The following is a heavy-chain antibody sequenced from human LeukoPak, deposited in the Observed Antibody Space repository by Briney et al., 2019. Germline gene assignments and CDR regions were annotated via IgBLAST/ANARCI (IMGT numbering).Heavy chain of an antibody. Sequence: PGGSLRLSCAASGFTFSSYSMNWVRQAPGKGLEWVSSISSSGSTIYYADSVKGRFTISRDNAKNSLYLQMNSLRAEDTAVYYCAREGITMSGPDYWGQGTLVTVSS. V-gene: IGHV3-48*04. D-gene: IGHD3-22*01. CDR1: GFTFSSYS. CDR3: AREGITMSGPDY. CDR2: ISSSGSTI. J-gene: IGHJ4*02.